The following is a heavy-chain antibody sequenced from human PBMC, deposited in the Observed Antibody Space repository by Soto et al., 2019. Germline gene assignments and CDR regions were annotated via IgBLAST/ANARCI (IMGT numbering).Heavy chain of an antibody. CDR1: GYPFCSSA. CDR3: ARDTGEGTFDF. J-gene: IGHJ4*02. Sequence: GSEKVACNASGYPFCSSAMQWVRQAPGQRLEWMGWINAGYGNTKSSQKFQDRVTISRDTSASTAYMELTSLRSEDTAVYYCARDTGEGTFDFWGQGTLVTVSS. CDR2: INAGYGNT. D-gene: IGHD7-27*01. V-gene: IGHV1-3*01.